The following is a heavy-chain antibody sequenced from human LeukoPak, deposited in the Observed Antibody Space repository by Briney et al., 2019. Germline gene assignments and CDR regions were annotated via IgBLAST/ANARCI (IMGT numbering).Heavy chain of an antibody. J-gene: IGHJ5*02. V-gene: IGHV4-34*01. CDR2: INHSGST. CDR3: ARGGIVLMVYAISRYNWFDP. CDR1: GGSISSYY. D-gene: IGHD2-8*01. Sequence: SETLSLTCTVSGGSISSYYWSWIRQPPGKGLEWIGEINHSGSTNYNPSLKSRVTISVDTSKNQFSLKLSSVTAADTAVYYCARGGIVLMVYAISRYNWFDPWGQGTLVTVSS.